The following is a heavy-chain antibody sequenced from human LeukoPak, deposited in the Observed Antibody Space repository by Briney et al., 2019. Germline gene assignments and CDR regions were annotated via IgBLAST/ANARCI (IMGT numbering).Heavy chain of an antibody. CDR2: INPTGGST. Sequence: ASVKVSCKASGYIFPSYFMHWVRQAPGQGLEWMGIINPTGGSTTYAQKFQGRVTMTRDTSTSTVYMELSSLRSDDTAVYYCARTAARRFDYWGQGTLVTVSS. D-gene: IGHD6-6*01. CDR1: GYIFPSYF. CDR3: ARTAARRFDY. J-gene: IGHJ4*02. V-gene: IGHV1-46*01.